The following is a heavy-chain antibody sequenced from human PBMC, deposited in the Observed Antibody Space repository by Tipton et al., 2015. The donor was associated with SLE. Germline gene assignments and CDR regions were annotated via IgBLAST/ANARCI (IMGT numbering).Heavy chain of an antibody. V-gene: IGHV3-30*18. CDR1: GFAFSHYA. CDR2: ISYDGSYK. Sequence: SLRLSCAVSGFAFSHYAMHWVRQAPGKGLEWVAVISYDGSYKYYADSVQGRFTISRDNAKNTLFLQMNSLRAEDTAVYYCAKEEDYYDNSGSYAFDVWGQGTMVTVSS. D-gene: IGHD3-22*01. CDR3: AKEEDYYDNSGSYAFDV. J-gene: IGHJ3*01.